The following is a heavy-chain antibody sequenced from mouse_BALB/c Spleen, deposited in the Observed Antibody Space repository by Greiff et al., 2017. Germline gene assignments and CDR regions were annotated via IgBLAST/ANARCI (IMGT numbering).Heavy chain of an antibody. CDR1: GFTFSSYT. D-gene: IGHD2-4*01. J-gene: IGHJ1*01. V-gene: IGHV5-12-2*01. CDR2: ISNGGGST. Sequence: DVMLVESGGGLVQPGGSLKLSCAASGFTFSSYTMSWVRQTPEKRLEWVAYISNGGGSTYYPDTVKGRFTISRDNAKNTLYLQMSSLKSEDTAMYYCARGGDYHWYFDVWGAGTTVTVSS. CDR3: ARGGDYHWYFDV.